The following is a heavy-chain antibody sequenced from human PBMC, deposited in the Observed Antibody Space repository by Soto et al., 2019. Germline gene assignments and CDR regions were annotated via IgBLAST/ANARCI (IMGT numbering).Heavy chain of an antibody. V-gene: IGHV4-31*11. J-gene: IGHJ4*02. CDR1: GGSISSGGYS. D-gene: IGHD2-2*01. Sequence: SLTCAVSGGSISSGGYSWSWIRQHPGKGLEWIGYFYYSGSTYYNPSLKSRVTISVNTSRNQFFLNLNSVTAADTAVYYCARDVGSSHGPGHPHYFDYWGQGTLVTVSS. CDR3: ARDVGSSHGPGHPHYFDY. CDR2: FYYSGST.